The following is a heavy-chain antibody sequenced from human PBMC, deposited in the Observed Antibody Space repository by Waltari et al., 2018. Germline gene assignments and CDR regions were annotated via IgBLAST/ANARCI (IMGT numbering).Heavy chain of an antibody. CDR1: GGTFSSYA. V-gene: IGHV1-69*08. CDR3: AREGIVVVPASPYGYGMYV. D-gene: IGHD2-2*01. Sequence: QVQLVQSGDEVKTPGSSVKVSCKASGGTFSSYAISWVRQAPGQGIEWRGRIMPIFGTANYAQKFQCRVTITADKSTSTAYMELSSLRSEYTAVYYCAREGIVVVPASPYGYGMYVWGQGTTVTVSS. CDR2: IMPIFGTA. J-gene: IGHJ6*02.